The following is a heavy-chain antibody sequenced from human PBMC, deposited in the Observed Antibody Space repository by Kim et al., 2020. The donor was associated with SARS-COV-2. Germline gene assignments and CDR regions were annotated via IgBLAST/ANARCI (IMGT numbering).Heavy chain of an antibody. Sequence: GGSLRLSCAVSGFTFSSYGIHWVRQAPGKGLGWVAVIWYDGSDQYYADSVKGRFTISRDNSKNTLYLQMNSLRAEDTAVYYCARTGYFGYLRNAFDTWGQGTTVTVPS. CDR2: IWYDGSDQ. J-gene: IGHJ3*02. CDR3: ARTGYFGYLRNAFDT. CDR1: GFTFSSYG. V-gene: IGHV3-33*01. D-gene: IGHD3-10*01.